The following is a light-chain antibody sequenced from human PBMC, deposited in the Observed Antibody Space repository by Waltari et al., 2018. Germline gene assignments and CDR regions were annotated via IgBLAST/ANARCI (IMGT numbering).Light chain of an antibody. V-gene: IGKV2-30*02. CDR2: KAF. CDR3: MQGTHWPYT. CDR1: QSLVHSDGNTY. J-gene: IGKJ2*01. Sequence: DVVMTQSPLSLPVTLGQPASLSCRSSQSLVHSDGNTYLYWLQQRPGQSPRRLIYKAFNRDGGVPDRFSGSGSGTDFTLKISRVEAEDVGVYYCMQGTHWPYTFGQGTKLE.